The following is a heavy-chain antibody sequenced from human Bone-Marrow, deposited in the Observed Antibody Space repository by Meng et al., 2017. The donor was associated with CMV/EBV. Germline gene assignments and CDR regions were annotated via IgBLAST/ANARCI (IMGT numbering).Heavy chain of an antibody. J-gene: IGHJ3*02. CDR3: ARVQFLETANDAFAM. V-gene: IGHV1-2*02. CDR2: INPNPNRGDT. CDR1: GYTFIGYY. Sequence: ASVKVSCKASGYTFIGYYMHWVRQVPGQGLEWMGWINPNPNRGDTKYGQKFQGRVTMTSDTSLSTAYMELSRLRSDDTAVYYCARVQFLETANDAFAMWGQGKMVNFSS.